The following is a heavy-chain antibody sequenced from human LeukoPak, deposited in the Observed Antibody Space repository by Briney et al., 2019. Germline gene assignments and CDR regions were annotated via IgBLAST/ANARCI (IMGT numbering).Heavy chain of an antibody. D-gene: IGHD1-26*01. CDR2: MNPNSGNT. V-gene: IGHV1-8*03. Sequence: ASVKVSCKASGYTFTSYGINWVRQASGQGLEWMGWMNPNSGNTGYAQKFQGRVTITRNTSISTAYMELSSLRSEDTAVYYCARGSVYSWDAFDIWGQGTTATVSS. CDR1: GYTFTSYG. CDR3: ARGSVYSWDAFDI. J-gene: IGHJ3*02.